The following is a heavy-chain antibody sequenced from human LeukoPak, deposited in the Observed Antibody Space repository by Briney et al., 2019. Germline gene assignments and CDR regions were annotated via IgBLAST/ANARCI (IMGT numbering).Heavy chain of an antibody. D-gene: IGHD3-22*01. J-gene: IGHJ4*02. CDR3: ASSFTYDSSGYYDY. Sequence: GGSLRLSCAASGFTFSSYGMHWVRQAPGKGLEWVAVIWYDGSNKYYADSVKGRFTISRDNSKNTLYLQMNSLRAEDTAVYYCASSFTYDSSGYYDYWGQGTLVTVSS. CDR1: GFTFSSYG. CDR2: IWYDGSNK. V-gene: IGHV3-33*01.